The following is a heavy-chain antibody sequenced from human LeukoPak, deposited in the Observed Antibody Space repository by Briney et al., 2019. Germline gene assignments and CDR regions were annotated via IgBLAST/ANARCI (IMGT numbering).Heavy chain of an antibody. Sequence: GGSLRLSCSASGFTFSSYAMSWVRQAPGKGLAWISTVSASGDSTSYADSVKGRFTISRDNSKNALYLQVNSLRADDAALYYCAKSHYYGSGSIDYWGQGTLVTVSS. CDR1: GFTFSSYA. CDR3: AKSHYYGSGSIDY. D-gene: IGHD3-10*01. V-gene: IGHV3-23*01. CDR2: VSASGDST. J-gene: IGHJ4*02.